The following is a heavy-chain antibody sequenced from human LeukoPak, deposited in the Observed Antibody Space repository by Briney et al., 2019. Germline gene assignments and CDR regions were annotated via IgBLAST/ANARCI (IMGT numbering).Heavy chain of an antibody. J-gene: IGHJ4*02. Sequence: SETLSLTCTVSGGSISSSSYYWGWIRQPPGKGLEWIGSIYYSGSTYYNPSLKSRVTISVDTSKNRFSLKLSSVTAADTAVYYCARPRAVAATIDYWGQGTLVTVSS. CDR2: IYYSGST. CDR1: GGSISSSSYY. CDR3: ARPRAVAATIDY. V-gene: IGHV4-39*07. D-gene: IGHD6-19*01.